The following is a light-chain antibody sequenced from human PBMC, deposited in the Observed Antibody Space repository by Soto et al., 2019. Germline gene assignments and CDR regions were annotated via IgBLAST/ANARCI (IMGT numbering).Light chain of an antibody. V-gene: IGKV1-5*03. CDR2: KAS. CDR3: QQTYMTPIT. J-gene: IGKJ5*01. Sequence: DIQMTQSPSTLSASVGDRVTITCRASQSISSWLAWYQQKPGKAPKLLIYKASTLKSGVPSRFSGSGSGTEFTLTISSLRPDDFATYYCQQTYMTPITFGQGTRLEIK. CDR1: QSISSW.